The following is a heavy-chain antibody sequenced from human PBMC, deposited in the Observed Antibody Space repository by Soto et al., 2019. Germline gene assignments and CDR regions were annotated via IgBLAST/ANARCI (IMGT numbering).Heavy chain of an antibody. D-gene: IGHD1-1*01. Sequence: QVQLVQSGAEVKKPGASVKVSCKASGYTFTSYDINWVRQATGQGLEWMGWMNPNSGNTGYAQKFRGRVTMTRNTSISTAYMELSSLSSEDTAVYYCARERTGTTSMDVRGQGPTVTVSS. CDR1: GYTFTSYD. CDR3: ARERTGTTSMDV. J-gene: IGHJ6*02. V-gene: IGHV1-8*01. CDR2: MNPNSGNT.